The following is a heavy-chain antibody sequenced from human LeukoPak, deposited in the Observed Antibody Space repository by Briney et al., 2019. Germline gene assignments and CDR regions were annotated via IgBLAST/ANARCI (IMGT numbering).Heavy chain of an antibody. Sequence: SETLSLTCTVSGGSISSSSYYWGWIHQPPGKGLEWIGSIYYSGTTYYNPSLKRRVTISLDASKNQSSLKLSSVTAADTAVYYCARVPGWREAARPRAHYFDYWGQGTLVTVSS. D-gene: IGHD6-6*01. V-gene: IGHV4-39*01. CDR1: GGSISSSSYY. CDR2: IYYSGTT. CDR3: ARVPGWREAARPRAHYFDY. J-gene: IGHJ4*02.